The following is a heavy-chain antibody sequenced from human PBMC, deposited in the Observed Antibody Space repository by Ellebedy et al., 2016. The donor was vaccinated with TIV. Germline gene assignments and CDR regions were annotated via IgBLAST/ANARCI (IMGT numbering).Heavy chain of an antibody. CDR2: INSDGSST. CDR3: ARDGGPLHDSSGL. J-gene: IGHJ4*02. V-gene: IGHV3-74*01. D-gene: IGHD3-22*01. Sequence: PGGSLRLSCAASGFTFSSYWRHWFRQAPGKGLVGVSRINSDGSSTSYADSVKGRLTISRDNAKNTLYLQMNSLRAEDTAVYYCARDGGPLHDSSGLWGQGTLVTVSS. CDR1: GFTFSSYW.